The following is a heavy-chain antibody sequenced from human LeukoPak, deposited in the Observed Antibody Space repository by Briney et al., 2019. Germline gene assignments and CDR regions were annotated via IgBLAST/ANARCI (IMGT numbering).Heavy chain of an antibody. D-gene: IGHD3-10*01. CDR1: GGSFSGYY. Sequence: SETLSLTCAVYGGSFSGYYWSWIRQPPGKGLEWIGEINHSGSTNYNPSLKSRVTISVDTSKNQFSLKQSSVTAADTAVYYCARHGSGHDYWGQGTLVTVSS. CDR3: ARHGSGHDY. CDR2: INHSGST. J-gene: IGHJ4*02. V-gene: IGHV4-34*01.